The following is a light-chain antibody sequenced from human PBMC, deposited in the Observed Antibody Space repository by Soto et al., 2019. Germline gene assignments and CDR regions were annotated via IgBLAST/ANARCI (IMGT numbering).Light chain of an antibody. CDR3: QQSFNSPT. J-gene: IGKJ2*01. V-gene: IGKV1-39*01. CDR2: AAS. Sequence: IQMTQSPSSLSASIGDRVTITCRASHDVSTFLNWYQQKPGKAPKLLIYAASSLQTGVPSTFSCSGSGTDFTLIISSLQREDIATYFCQQSFNSPTFGQGTKLEIK. CDR1: HDVSTF.